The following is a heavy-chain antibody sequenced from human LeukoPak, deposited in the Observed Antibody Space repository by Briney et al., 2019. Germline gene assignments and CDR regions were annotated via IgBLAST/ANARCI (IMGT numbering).Heavy chain of an antibody. D-gene: IGHD6-19*01. CDR1: GFTFSNYA. V-gene: IGHV3-23*01. Sequence: GGSLRLSCAASGFTFSNYAMSWVRQAPGKWLEWVSTISGSGGSTYYVDSVKGRFTISRDNSRNTLDIEMNSLRPEDTAVYYCAKTSQYSSGWFDYWGQGTLVTVSS. J-gene: IGHJ4*02. CDR3: AKTSQYSSGWFDY. CDR2: ISGSGGST.